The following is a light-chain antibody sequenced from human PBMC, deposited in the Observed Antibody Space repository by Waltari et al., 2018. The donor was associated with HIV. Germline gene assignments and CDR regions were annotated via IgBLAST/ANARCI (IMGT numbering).Light chain of an antibody. Sequence: EIVMTQSPATLSVSPGERATLSCRASQSVSSNLAWYQQKPGQAPRLLIYGASTRATGIPARFSGSGSGTDFTLTISSLQSEDFAVYYGQQYNNWWTFGQGTKVEIK. J-gene: IGKJ1*01. CDR1: QSVSSN. CDR3: QQYNNWWT. CDR2: GAS. V-gene: IGKV3-15*01.